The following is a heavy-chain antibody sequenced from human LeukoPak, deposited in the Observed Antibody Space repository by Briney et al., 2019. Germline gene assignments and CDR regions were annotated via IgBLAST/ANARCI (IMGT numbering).Heavy chain of an antibody. V-gene: IGHV1-69*04. CDR2: IIPILGIA. CDR1: GGTFSSYA. J-gene: IGHJ4*02. Sequence: SVKVSCKASGGTFSSYAISWVRQAPGQGLEWMGRIIPILGIANYAQKFQRRVTITADKSTSTAYMELSSLRSEDTAVYYCARDSGGDCCAANFDYWGQGTLVTVSS. D-gene: IGHD2-21*02. CDR3: ARDSGGDCCAANFDY.